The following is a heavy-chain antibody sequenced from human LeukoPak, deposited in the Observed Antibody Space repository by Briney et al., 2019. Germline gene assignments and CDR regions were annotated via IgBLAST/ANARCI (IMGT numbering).Heavy chain of an antibody. CDR2: ISVSGSGGST. CDR3: AKVPTMIAVVYYFDY. CDR1: GFTFSTYA. J-gene: IGHJ4*02. D-gene: IGHD3-22*01. Sequence: GGSLRLSCAASGFTFSTYAVNWVRQAPGKGLEWVSTISVSGSGGSTFYADSVKGRFTVSRDNSKNTLYLQMSSLRAEDTAVYYCAKVPTMIAVVYYFDYWGQGSLVTVSS. V-gene: IGHV3-23*01.